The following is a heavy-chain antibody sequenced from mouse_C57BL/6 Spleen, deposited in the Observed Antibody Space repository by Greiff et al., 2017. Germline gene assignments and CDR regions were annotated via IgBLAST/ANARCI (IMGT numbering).Heavy chain of an antibody. CDR3: ARETGTY. J-gene: IGHJ3*01. Sequence: QVQLKESGAELVRPGTSVKVSCKASGYAFTNYLIEWVKQRPGQGLEWIGVINPGSGGTNYNEKFKGKATLTADKSSSTAYMQLSSLTSEDSAVYFCARETGTYWGQGTLVTVSA. D-gene: IGHD4-1*01. V-gene: IGHV1-54*01. CDR2: INPGSGGT. CDR1: GYAFTNYL.